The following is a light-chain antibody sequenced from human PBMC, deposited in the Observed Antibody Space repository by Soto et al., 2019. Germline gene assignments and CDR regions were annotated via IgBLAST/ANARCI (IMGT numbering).Light chain of an antibody. CDR1: QGIGTW. CDR3: QQTNSFPIT. CDR2: GAS. V-gene: IGKV1D-12*01. Sequence: DVQVTQSPSFVSASVGDRVTITCRASQGIGTWLAWYQQKPGKAPNLLIYGASNLQSGVTSRFRGSGSGTHFTLAIISLQPADFATYYCQQTNSFPITFGQGTRLEI. J-gene: IGKJ5*01.